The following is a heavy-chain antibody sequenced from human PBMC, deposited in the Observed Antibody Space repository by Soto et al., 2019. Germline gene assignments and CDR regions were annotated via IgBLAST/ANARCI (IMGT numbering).Heavy chain of an antibody. Sequence: GASVEVSCKASGGTFSSYAISWVRQAPGQGLEWMGGIIPIFGTANYAQKFQGRVTITADESTSTAYMELSSLRSEDTAVYYCASSTIFGVVIGNYYYYGMDVWGQGTTVTVSS. V-gene: IGHV1-69*13. CDR2: IIPIFGTA. D-gene: IGHD3-3*01. CDR3: ASSTIFGVVIGNYYYYGMDV. J-gene: IGHJ6*02. CDR1: GGTFSSYA.